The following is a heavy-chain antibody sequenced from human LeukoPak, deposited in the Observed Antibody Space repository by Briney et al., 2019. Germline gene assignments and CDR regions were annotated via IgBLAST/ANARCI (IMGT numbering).Heavy chain of an antibody. CDR3: ARGLSSSSWYAGY. Sequence: ASVKLSCKASGYTFTGYYMHWVRQAPGQGLEWMGWINPNSGGTNHAQKFQGRVTMTRDTSISPAYMELSRLRSDDTAVYYCARGLSSSSWYAGYWGQGTLVTVSS. J-gene: IGHJ4*02. D-gene: IGHD6-13*01. V-gene: IGHV1-2*02. CDR1: GYTFTGYY. CDR2: INPNSGGT.